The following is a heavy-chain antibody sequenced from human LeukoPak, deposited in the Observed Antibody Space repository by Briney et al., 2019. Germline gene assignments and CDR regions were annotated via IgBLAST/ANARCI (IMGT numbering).Heavy chain of an antibody. V-gene: IGHV4-59*08. CDR1: GGSISSYY. CDR3: ARQAYSSNLGWFDP. D-gene: IGHD6-13*01. CDR2: IYYSGST. J-gene: IGHJ5*02. Sequence: ETLSLTCTVSGGSISSYYWSWIRQPPGKGLEWIGYIYYSGSTNYNPSLKSRLTISVDTSKNQFSLRLRSVTAADTAVYYCARQAYSSNLGWFDPWGQGTLVTVSS.